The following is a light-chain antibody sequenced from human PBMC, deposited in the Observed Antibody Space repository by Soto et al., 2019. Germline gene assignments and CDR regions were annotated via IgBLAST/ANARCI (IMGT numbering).Light chain of an antibody. V-gene: IGLV1-44*01. J-gene: IGLJ3*02. CDR1: SSNIGSNT. Sequence: QSVLTQPPSASGTPGQRVTISCSGSSSNIGSNTVNWYQQLPGTAPKLLIYSNNQRASGVPDRFSGSKSGTSASLAISGLQSEDEADHYCAAWDDSLNGRVFGGGTKLTVL. CDR3: AAWDDSLNGRV. CDR2: SNN.